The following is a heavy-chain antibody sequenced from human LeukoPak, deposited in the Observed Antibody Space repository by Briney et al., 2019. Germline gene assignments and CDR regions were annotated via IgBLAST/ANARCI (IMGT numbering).Heavy chain of an antibody. J-gene: IGHJ3*02. CDR1: GFNLYSYG. CDR3: ARAEASGYADAFDI. CDR2: IWYDGNNK. V-gene: IGHV3-33*01. D-gene: IGHD5-12*01. Sequence: PGGSLRLSCAASGFNLYSYGIHWVRQAPGKGLEWVAVIWYDGNNKYYADSVKGRFTISRDTSENTLYLQMNSLGAEDTAVYYCARAEASGYADAFDIWGPGTLVTVSS.